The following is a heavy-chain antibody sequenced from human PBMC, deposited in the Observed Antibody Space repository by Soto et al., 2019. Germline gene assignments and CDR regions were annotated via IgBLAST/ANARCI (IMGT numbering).Heavy chain of an antibody. D-gene: IGHD6-19*01. V-gene: IGHV3-23*01. CDR3: GKERRGSGWSVCNF. Sequence: LRLSCTASGFPFGHYAMNWVRQGPGTRLEWVADISGSGDSARYADSVRGRFTISRDNSRDTLYLQMNSLRVDDTAVYYCGKERRGSGWSVCNFWGQGALVTVSS. CDR2: ISGSGDSA. J-gene: IGHJ4*02. CDR1: GFPFGHYA.